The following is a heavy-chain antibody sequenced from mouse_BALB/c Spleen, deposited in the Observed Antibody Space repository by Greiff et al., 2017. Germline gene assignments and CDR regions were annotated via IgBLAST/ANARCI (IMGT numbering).Heavy chain of an antibody. Sequence: VQLHQSGAELVKPGASVKLSCKASGYTFTSYYMYWVKQRPGQGLEWIGEINPSNGGTNFNEKFKSKATLTVDKSSSTAYMQLSSLTSEDSAVYYCTRTYYGNYDYAMDYWGQGTSVTVSS. CDR3: TRTYYGNYDYAMDY. D-gene: IGHD2-10*01. CDR2: INPSNGGT. V-gene: IGHV1S81*02. CDR1: GYTFTSYY. J-gene: IGHJ4*01.